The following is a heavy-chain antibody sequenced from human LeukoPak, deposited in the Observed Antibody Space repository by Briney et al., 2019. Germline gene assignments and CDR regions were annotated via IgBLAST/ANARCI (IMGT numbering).Heavy chain of an antibody. J-gene: IGHJ4*02. Sequence: GGSLRLSCAATGFTFSSYAMSWVRQAPGKGLEWVSAISGSGGSTYYADSVKGRFTISRDNSKSTLYLQMNTLRAEDTAVYYCARGHYDILTGFDYWGQGTLVTVSS. CDR1: GFTFSSYA. V-gene: IGHV3-23*01. CDR3: ARGHYDILTGFDY. D-gene: IGHD3-9*01. CDR2: ISGSGGST.